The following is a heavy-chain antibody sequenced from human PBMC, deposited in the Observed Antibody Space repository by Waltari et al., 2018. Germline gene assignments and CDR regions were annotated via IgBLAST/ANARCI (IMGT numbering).Heavy chain of an antibody. CDR1: GGSFGDYS. CDR3: ARLKRRPNYDFWSGHKNYYFYYMDV. Sequence: QVQLQQWGAGLLKPSETLSLTCAVYGGSFGDYSLSWIRQPPGKGLEWIGEIKQSGTTNYNPSLKSRITVSKDTSKSQFSLRLSSMTAADTAVYYCARLKRRPNYDFWSGHKNYYFYYMDVWGKGTTVTVSS. CDR2: IKQSGTT. J-gene: IGHJ6*03. D-gene: IGHD3-3*01. V-gene: IGHV4-34*01.